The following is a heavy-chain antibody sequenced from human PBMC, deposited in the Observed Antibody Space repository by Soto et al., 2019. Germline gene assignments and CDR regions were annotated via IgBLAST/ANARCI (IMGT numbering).Heavy chain of an antibody. J-gene: IGHJ4*02. CDR3: AAIPAYYDILTGYYYVDY. CDR2: IVVGSGNT. V-gene: IGHV1-58*02. Sequence: ASVKVSCKASGFTFTSSAMQWVRQARGQRLEWIGWIVVGSGNTNYAQKFQERVTITRDMSTSTAYMELSSLRSEDTAVYYCAAIPAYYDILTGYYYVDYWGQGTLVTVSS. CDR1: GFTFTSSA. D-gene: IGHD3-9*01.